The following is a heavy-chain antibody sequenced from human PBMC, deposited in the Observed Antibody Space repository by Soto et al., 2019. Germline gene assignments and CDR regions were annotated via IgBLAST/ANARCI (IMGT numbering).Heavy chain of an antibody. J-gene: IGHJ5*02. Sequence: GASVKVSCKASGYTFTSYGISWVRQAPGQGLEWMGWISAYNGNTNYAQKLQGRVTMTTDTSTSTAYMELRSLRSDDTAVYYCARGRGGDSSSWYNWFDPWGQGTLVTVSS. D-gene: IGHD6-13*01. CDR3: ARGRGGDSSSWYNWFDP. CDR1: GYTFTSYG. V-gene: IGHV1-18*04. CDR2: ISAYNGNT.